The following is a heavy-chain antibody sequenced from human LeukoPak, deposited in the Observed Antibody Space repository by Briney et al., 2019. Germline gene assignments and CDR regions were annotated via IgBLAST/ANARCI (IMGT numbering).Heavy chain of an antibody. CDR2: IGSSSSYI. CDR3: ARSYPFYYYDSSDSFDY. V-gene: IGHV3-21*01. Sequence: GGSLRLSCAASGFTFSSYSMNWGRQAPGKVLEWVSSIGSSSSYIYYADSVKGRFTISRDNAKNSLYLQMNSLRAEDTAVYYCARSYPFYYYDSSDSFDYWGQGTLVTVSS. J-gene: IGHJ4*02. D-gene: IGHD3-22*01. CDR1: GFTFSSYS.